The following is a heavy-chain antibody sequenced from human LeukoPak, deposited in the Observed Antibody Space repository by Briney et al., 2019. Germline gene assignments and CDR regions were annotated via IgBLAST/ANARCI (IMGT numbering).Heavy chain of an antibody. Sequence: GGSLRLSCAASGFTFSSYAMHWVRQAPGKGLEWVAVISYDGSNKYYADSVKGRFTISRDNSKSTLYLQMNSLRAEDTAVYYCARDTTAAGDGYWGQGTLVTVSS. V-gene: IGHV3-30-3*01. D-gene: IGHD6-13*01. J-gene: IGHJ4*02. CDR1: GFTFSSYA. CDR2: ISYDGSNK. CDR3: ARDTTAAGDGY.